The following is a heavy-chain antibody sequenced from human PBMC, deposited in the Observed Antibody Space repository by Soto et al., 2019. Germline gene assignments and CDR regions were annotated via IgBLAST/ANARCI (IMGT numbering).Heavy chain of an antibody. CDR3: ARPVVPAAMGYYYCMDV. J-gene: IGHJ6*03. D-gene: IGHD2-2*01. CDR2: MNPNSGNT. Sequence: ASVKVSCKASGYTFTSYDSNWVRQATGQGLEWMGWMNPNSGNTGYAQKFQGRVTMTRNTSISTAYMELSSLRSEDTAVYYCARPVVPAAMGYYYCMDVWGKGTTVTVSS. CDR1: GYTFTSYD. V-gene: IGHV1-8*01.